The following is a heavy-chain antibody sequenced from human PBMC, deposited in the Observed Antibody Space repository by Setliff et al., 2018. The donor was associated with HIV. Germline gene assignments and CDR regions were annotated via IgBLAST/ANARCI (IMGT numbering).Heavy chain of an antibody. CDR1: GYTFLTYG. J-gene: IGHJ3*02. CDR3: ARDRLTAGKYCSDSRCDDAFDI. D-gene: IGHD2-15*01. CDR2: ISPYNGHT. V-gene: IGHV1-18*01. Sequence: ASVKVSCKASGYTFLTYGISWVRQAPGHGLEWMGWISPYNGHTNYAQNFQGRVTMTTDTSTSRAYMELRSLRSDDTAAYFCARDRLTAGKYCSDSRCDDAFDIWGQGTMVTVSS.